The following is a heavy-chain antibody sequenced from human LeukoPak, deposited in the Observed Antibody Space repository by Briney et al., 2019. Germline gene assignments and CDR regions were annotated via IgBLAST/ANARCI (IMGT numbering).Heavy chain of an antibody. CDR1: GGSISSGGYY. D-gene: IGHD3-3*01. CDR3: ARDSDHNFWGGYYLDY. J-gene: IGHJ4*02. CDR2: IYTSGST. Sequence: SQTLSLTCTVSGGSISSGGYYWSWIRQPAGKGLEWIGRIYTSGSTNYNPSLKSRVTISVDTSKNQFSLKLSSVTAADTAVYYCARDSDHNFWGGYYLDYWGQGTLVTVSS. V-gene: IGHV4-61*02.